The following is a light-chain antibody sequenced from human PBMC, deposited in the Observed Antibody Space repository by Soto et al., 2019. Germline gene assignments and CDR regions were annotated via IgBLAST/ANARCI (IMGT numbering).Light chain of an antibody. V-gene: IGKV3-20*01. CDR1: QSVGNNY. J-gene: IGKJ4*01. Sequence: EIVLTQSPGTLSLSPGERATLSCRASQSVGNNYLDWYQQKPGQAPRFLMYDASTRATGIPDRFSGSGSGTDFTLTISRLEPEDFAVYYCQQYGSTPLTFGGGTKVEIK. CDR3: QQYGSTPLT. CDR2: DAS.